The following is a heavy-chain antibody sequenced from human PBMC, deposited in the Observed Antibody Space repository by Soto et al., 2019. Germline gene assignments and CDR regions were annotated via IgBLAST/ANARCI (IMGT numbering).Heavy chain of an antibody. Sequence: SETLSLTCTVSGGSISSYYWSWIRQPPGKGLEWIGYIYYSGSTNYNPSLKSRVTISVDTSKNQFSLKLSSVTAADTAVYYCARARGSYYSYYYYGMDVWRQGTTVTVSS. CDR3: ARARGSYYSYYYYGMDV. CDR2: IYYSGST. V-gene: IGHV4-59*01. D-gene: IGHD1-26*01. CDR1: GGSISSYY. J-gene: IGHJ6*02.